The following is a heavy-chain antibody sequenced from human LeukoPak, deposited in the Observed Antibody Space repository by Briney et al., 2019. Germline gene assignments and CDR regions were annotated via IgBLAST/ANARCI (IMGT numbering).Heavy chain of an antibody. CDR1: GYTFTSYD. Sequence: GASVKVSCKASGYTFTSYDINWVRQATGQGLGWMGWMNPNSGNTGYAQKFQGRVTITRNTSISTAYMELSSLRSEDTAVYYCARRPLQSDWFDPWGQGTLVTVSS. CDR3: ARRPLQSDWFDP. D-gene: IGHD5-24*01. V-gene: IGHV1-8*03. J-gene: IGHJ5*02. CDR2: MNPNSGNT.